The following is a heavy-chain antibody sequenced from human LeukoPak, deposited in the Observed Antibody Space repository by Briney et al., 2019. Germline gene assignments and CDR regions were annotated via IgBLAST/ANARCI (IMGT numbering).Heavy chain of an antibody. D-gene: IGHD1-26*01. CDR1: GFTFSSYS. V-gene: IGHV3-21*01. CDR2: ISSSSSYI. CDR3: ARAASGSYYNDAFDI. J-gene: IGHJ3*02. Sequence: GGSLRLSCAASGFTFSSYSMNWVRQAPGKGLEWVSSISSSSSYIYYADSVKGRFTISRDNAKNSLYLQMNSLRAEDTAVYYCARAASGSYYNDAFDIWGQGTMVTVSS.